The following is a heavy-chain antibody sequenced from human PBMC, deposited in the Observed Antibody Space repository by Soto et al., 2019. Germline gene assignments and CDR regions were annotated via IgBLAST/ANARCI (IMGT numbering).Heavy chain of an antibody. V-gene: IGHV1-18*01. CDR1: GYTFTSYG. D-gene: IGHD3-10*01. CDR2: ISAYNGNT. CDR3: ARDRVGDVCFGESWYDY. Sequence: QVQLVQSGAEVKKPGASVKVSCKASGYTFTSYGISWLRQAPGKGLEWMGWISAYNGNTNYAQKLQGRVPMTTDTSTSTAYMEMRRLRSEETAGYYCARDRVGDVCFGESWYDYWGQGTLVTVSS. J-gene: IGHJ4*02.